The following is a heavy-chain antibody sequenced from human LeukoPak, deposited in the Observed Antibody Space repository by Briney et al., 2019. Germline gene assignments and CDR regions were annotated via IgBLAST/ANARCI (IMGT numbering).Heavy chain of an antibody. J-gene: IGHJ4*02. D-gene: IGHD6-6*01. V-gene: IGHV3-21*01. CDR2: ISSSSSYI. CDR3: ARVGLYSSSGFDY. CDR1: GFTFSSYS. Sequence: GGSLRLSCAASGFTFSSYSMNWVRQAPGKGLEWVSSISSSSSYIYYADSVKGRFTISRDNAKNSLYLQMNRLRAEDTAVYYCARVGLYSSSGFDYWGQGTLVTVSS.